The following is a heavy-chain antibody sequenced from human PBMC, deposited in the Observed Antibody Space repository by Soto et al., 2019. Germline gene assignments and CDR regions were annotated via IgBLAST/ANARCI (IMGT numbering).Heavy chain of an antibody. Sequence: ASETLSLTCTVSGGSISSYYWSWIRQPPGKGLEWIGYIYYSGSTNYNPSLKSRVTISVDTSKNQFSLKLSSVTAADTAVYYCARLRGDYGLYYFDYWGQGTLVTVSS. CDR1: GGSISSYY. V-gene: IGHV4-59*08. CDR3: ARLRGDYGLYYFDY. J-gene: IGHJ4*02. D-gene: IGHD4-17*01. CDR2: IYYSGST.